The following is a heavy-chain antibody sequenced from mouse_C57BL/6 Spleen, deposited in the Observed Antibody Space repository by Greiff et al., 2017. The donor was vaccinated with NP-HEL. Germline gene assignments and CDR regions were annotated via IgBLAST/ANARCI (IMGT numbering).Heavy chain of an antibody. CDR3: ARGIDYVNYEGGYYAMDY. CDR2: IHPNSGST. V-gene: IGHV1-64*01. D-gene: IGHD2-1*01. CDR1: GYTFTSYW. Sequence: QVQLQQPGAELVKPGASVKLSCKASGYTFTSYWMHWVKQRPGQGLEWIGMIHPNSGSTNYNEKFKSKATLTVDKSSSTAYMQLSSLTSEDSAVYDCARGIDYVNYEGGYYAMDYWGQGTSVTVSS. J-gene: IGHJ4*01.